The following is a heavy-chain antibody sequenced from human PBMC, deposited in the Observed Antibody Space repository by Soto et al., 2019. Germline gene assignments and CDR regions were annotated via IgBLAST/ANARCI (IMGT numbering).Heavy chain of an antibody. CDR3: GGRRAYMYF. CDR2: IYHSGST. CDR1: GGSISSSNW. J-gene: IGHJ6*03. V-gene: IGHV4-4*02. Sequence: ASETLSLTCAVSGGSISSSNWWSLVRQPPGKGLEWIGEIYHSGSTNYNPSLKSRVTISVDTSKNQFSLKLSSVTAADTAVYYCGGRRAYMYFWDQGTSVTVS.